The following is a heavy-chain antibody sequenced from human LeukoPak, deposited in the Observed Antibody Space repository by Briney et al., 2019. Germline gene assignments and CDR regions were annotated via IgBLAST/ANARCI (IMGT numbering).Heavy chain of an antibody. J-gene: IGHJ6*03. Sequence: ASVKVSCKASGYTFTGYYMHWVQQAPGQGLEWMGTTNPSGGSTSYAQKFQARVTMTRDTSTSTVYMELSSLRSEDTAVYYCASGGGYYMDVWGKGTTVTISS. D-gene: IGHD3-10*01. V-gene: IGHV1-46*01. CDR1: GYTFTGYY. CDR2: TNPSGGST. CDR3: ASGGGYYMDV.